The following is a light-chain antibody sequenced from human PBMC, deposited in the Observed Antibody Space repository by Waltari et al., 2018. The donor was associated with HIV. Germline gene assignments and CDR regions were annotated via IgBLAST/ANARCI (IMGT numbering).Light chain of an antibody. J-gene: IGKJ1*01. CDR1: QSINSW. CDR2: KAS. CDR3: QQYNNYSGT. Sequence: DIQMTQSPSTLSASIGDRVTITCRASQSINSWLAWYQQKPGKAPNLLIYKASSLQSGVPSRFSGSGSGTEFTLTISSLQPDDFATYYCQQYNNYSGTFGQGTKVEIK. V-gene: IGKV1-5*03.